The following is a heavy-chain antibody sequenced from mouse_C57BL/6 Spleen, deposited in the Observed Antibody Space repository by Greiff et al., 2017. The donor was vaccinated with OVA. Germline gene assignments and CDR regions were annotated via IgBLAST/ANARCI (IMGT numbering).Heavy chain of an antibody. D-gene: IGHD1-1*01. V-gene: IGHV1-55*01. Sequence: QVQLKQPGAELVKPGASVKMSCKASGYTFTSYWITWVKQRPGQGLEWIGDIYPGSGSTNYNEKFKSKATLTVDTSSSTAYMQLSSLTSEDSAVYYCARDYYGSSLPFDYWGQGTTLTVSS. CDR2: IYPGSGST. J-gene: IGHJ2*01. CDR1: GYTFTSYW. CDR3: ARDYYGSSLPFDY.